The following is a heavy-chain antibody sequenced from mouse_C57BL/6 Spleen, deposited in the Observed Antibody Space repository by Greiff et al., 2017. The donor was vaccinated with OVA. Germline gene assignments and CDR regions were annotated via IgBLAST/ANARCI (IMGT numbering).Heavy chain of an antibody. CDR3: ARHYDYDDGYYFDY. Sequence: QVVESGGDLVKPGGSLKLSCAASGFTFSSYGMSWVRQTPDKRLECVATISSGGSYTSYPDSVKGRFTISRDNEKNTLYLQRSSLKSEDTAMYYCARHYDYDDGYYFDYWGQGTTLTVSS. J-gene: IGHJ2*01. CDR1: GFTFSSYG. D-gene: IGHD2-4*01. CDR2: ISSGGSYT. V-gene: IGHV5-6*01.